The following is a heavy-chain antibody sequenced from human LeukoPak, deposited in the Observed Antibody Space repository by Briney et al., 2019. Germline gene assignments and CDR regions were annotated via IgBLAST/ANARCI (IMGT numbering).Heavy chain of an antibody. Sequence: PGGSLRLSCAASGFTFSSYAMHWVRQAPGKGLEWVAVISYDGSNKYYADSVKGRFTISRDNSKNTLYLQTNSLRAEDTAVYYCARDGGAVVVPAAPFDYWGQGTLVTVSS. CDR3: ARDGGAVVVPAAPFDY. V-gene: IGHV3-30*04. CDR1: GFTFSSYA. CDR2: ISYDGSNK. J-gene: IGHJ4*02. D-gene: IGHD2-2*01.